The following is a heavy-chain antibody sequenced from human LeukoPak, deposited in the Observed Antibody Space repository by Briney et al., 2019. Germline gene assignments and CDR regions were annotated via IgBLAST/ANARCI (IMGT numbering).Heavy chain of an antibody. J-gene: IGHJ4*02. Sequence: GASVKVSCKVSGYTLTKLSMHWVRQAPGKGLEWMGGFDLEDGETIYAQKFQGRVTMTEDTSTDTAYMELRSLRSDDTAVYYCAREGAIVGATPSGYWGQGTLVTVSS. CDR3: AREGAIVGATPSGY. CDR2: FDLEDGET. D-gene: IGHD1-26*01. CDR1: GYTLTKLS. V-gene: IGHV1-24*01.